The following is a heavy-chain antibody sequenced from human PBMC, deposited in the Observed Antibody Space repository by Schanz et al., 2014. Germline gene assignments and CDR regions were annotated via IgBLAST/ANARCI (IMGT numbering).Heavy chain of an antibody. V-gene: IGHV3-23*04. CDR2: IGNGGVTI. CDR3: AKGRFGELSAFDI. J-gene: IGHJ3*02. Sequence: EVQLVESGGGLVPPGGSLRLSCAASGFNFSDYAMCWVRQAPGKGLEWVSYIGNGGVTIYYADSVKGRFTISRDNAKNTLYLQMNSLRAEDTAVYYCAKGRFGELSAFDIWGQGTMVTVSS. CDR1: GFNFSDYA. D-gene: IGHD3-10*01.